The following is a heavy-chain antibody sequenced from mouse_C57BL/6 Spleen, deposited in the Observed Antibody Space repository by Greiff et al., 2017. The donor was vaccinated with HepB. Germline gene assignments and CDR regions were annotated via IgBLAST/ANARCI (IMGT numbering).Heavy chain of an antibody. CDR2: IDPSDSET. J-gene: IGHJ2*01. V-gene: IGHV1-52*01. CDR3: ALYGSSSYFDY. Sequence: QVQLQQSGAELVRPGSSVKLSCKASGYTFTSYWMHWVKQRPIQGLEWIGNIDPSDSETHYNQKFKDKATLTVDKSSSTAYMQLSSLTSEDSAVYYCALYGSSSYFDYWGQGTTLTVSS. D-gene: IGHD1-1*01. CDR1: GYTFTSYW.